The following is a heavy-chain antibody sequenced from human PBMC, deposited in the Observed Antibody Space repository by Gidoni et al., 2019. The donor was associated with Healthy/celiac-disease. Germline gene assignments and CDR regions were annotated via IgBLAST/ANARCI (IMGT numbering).Heavy chain of an antibody. D-gene: IGHD1-26*01. V-gene: IGHV4-39*01. CDR1: GGSISSSSYY. J-gene: IGHJ4*02. Sequence: QLQLQESGPGLVKPSETLSLTCTVSGGSISSSSYYWGWIRQPPGKGLEWIGSIDYSGSTYYNPSLKSRVTISVDTSKNQFSLKLSSVTAADTAVYYCASQEWELRGCYYWGQGTLVTVSS. CDR3: ASQEWELRGCYY. CDR2: IDYSGST.